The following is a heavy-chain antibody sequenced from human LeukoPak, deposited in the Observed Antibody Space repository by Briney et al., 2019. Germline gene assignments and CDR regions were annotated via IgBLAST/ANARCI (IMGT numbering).Heavy chain of an antibody. CDR3: ARAPFRYFDWLLLGLDY. D-gene: IGHD3-9*01. CDR2: INPNSGGT. Sequence: ASVKVSYKASGYTFIGYYMHWVRQAPGQGLEWMGWINPNSGGTNYAQKFQGWVTMTRDTSISTAYMELSRLRSDDTAVYYCARAPFRYFDWLLLGLDYWGQGTLVTVSS. V-gene: IGHV1-2*04. CDR1: GYTFIGYY. J-gene: IGHJ4*02.